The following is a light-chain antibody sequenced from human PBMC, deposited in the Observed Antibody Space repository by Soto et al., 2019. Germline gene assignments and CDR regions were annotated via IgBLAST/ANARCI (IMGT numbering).Light chain of an antibody. J-gene: IGLJ3*02. CDR1: SSDVGSYNL. V-gene: IGLV2-23*01. CDR2: EGS. Sequence: QSALTQPASVSGSLGQSITISCTGTSSDVGSYNLVSWYQQHPGKAPKVMIYEGSERPSGVSNRFSGSKPGNTASLTVSGLQAEDEADYYCCSYARSNSWVFGGGTKVTVL. CDR3: CSYARSNSWV.